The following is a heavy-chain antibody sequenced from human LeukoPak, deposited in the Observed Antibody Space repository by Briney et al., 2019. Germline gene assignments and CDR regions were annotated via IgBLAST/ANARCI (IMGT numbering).Heavy chain of an antibody. CDR2: IYTSGST. D-gene: IGHD5-24*01. J-gene: IGHJ4*02. Sequence: SETLSLTCTVSGGSISSYYWSWLRQPPGKGLEWIGYIYTSGSTNYNPSLKGRVTISVDTSKNQFSLKLSSVTAADTAVYYCARSEEMATTYFDYWGQGTLVTVSS. CDR3: ARSEEMATTYFDY. V-gene: IGHV4-4*09. CDR1: GGSISSYY.